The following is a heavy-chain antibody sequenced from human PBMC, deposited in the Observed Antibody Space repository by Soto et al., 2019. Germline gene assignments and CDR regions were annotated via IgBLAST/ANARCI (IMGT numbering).Heavy chain of an antibody. D-gene: IGHD2-2*01. J-gene: IGHJ6*02. CDR1: GGTFSSYA. V-gene: IGHV1-69*13. CDR3: ASVVPAAMGRDYYYYYGMDV. Sequence: SVKVSCKASGGTFSSYAISWVRQAPGQGLEWMGGIIPIFGTANYAQKFQGRVTITADESTSTAYMELSSLRSEDTAVYYCASVVPAAMGRDYYYYYGMDVWGQGTTVTVSS. CDR2: IIPIFGTA.